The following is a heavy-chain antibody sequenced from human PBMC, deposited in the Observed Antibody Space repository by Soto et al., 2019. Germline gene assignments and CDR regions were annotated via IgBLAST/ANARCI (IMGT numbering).Heavy chain of an antibody. CDR2: IYYSGST. CDR1: GGSISSGGYY. V-gene: IGHV4-31*03. J-gene: IGHJ4*02. Sequence: SETLSLTCTVSGGSISSGGYYWNWIRQHPGKGLEWIGYIYYSGSTYYKPSLKSRVTISVDTSKNQFSLKLSSVTAADTAVYYFARHCITFGGVIVQGFDYWGQGTLVTVSS. CDR3: ARHCITFGGVIVQGFDY. D-gene: IGHD3-16*02.